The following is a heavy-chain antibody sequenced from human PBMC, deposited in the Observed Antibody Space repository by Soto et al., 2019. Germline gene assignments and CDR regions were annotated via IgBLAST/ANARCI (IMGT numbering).Heavy chain of an antibody. D-gene: IGHD1-1*01. V-gene: IGHV3-7*01. CDR3: AEDHIGGLEFYY. Sequence: EVQLVESGGGLVQPGGSLRLSCAASGFTFRNHWMSWVRQAPGKGLEWVANIRQDGNENYYVDSVNGRFTTSRDNTKNLFYLQMNSLGGEETALVYFAEDHIGGLEFYYRGRGILVTVSS. CDR2: IRQDGNEN. J-gene: IGHJ4*02. CDR1: GFTFRNHW.